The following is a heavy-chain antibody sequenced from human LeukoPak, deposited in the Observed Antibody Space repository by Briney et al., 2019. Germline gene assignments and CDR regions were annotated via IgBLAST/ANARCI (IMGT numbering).Heavy chain of an antibody. CDR1: GFIFTNDD. D-gene: IGHD6-6*01. J-gene: IGHJ4*02. Sequence: PGGSLRLSCAASGFIFTNDDLNWVRQAPGKGLEWVARMSGDGRRTDYAGSVQGRFTISRDNSRDTLSLQMNSLRAEDTAVYYCARDLGIAARPVFDYWGQGTLVNVS. CDR2: MSGDGRRT. CDR3: ARDLGIAARPVFDY. V-gene: IGHV3-23*01.